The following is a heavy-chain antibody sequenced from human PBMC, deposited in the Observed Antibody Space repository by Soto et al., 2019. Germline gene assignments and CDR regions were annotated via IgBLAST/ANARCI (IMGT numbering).Heavy chain of an antibody. D-gene: IGHD3-22*01. CDR1: GYTFTSYY. J-gene: IGHJ4*02. CDR2: INPSGGST. CDR3: ARENYDSSGSLHYFDY. Sequence: ASVKVSCKASGYTFTSYYMHWVRQAPGQGLEWMGIINPSGGSTSYAQKFQGRVTMTRDTSTSTVYMELSSLRSEDTAVYYSARENYDSSGSLHYFDYWGQGTLVTVSS. V-gene: IGHV1-46*01.